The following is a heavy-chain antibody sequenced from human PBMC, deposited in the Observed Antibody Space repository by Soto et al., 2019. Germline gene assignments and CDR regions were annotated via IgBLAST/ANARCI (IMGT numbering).Heavy chain of an antibody. J-gene: IGHJ5*02. CDR3: ARSAVAGTPFSRFDP. Sequence: SLRLSCAASGFTFSSYGMHWVRQAPGKGLEWVAVIWYDGSNKYYADSVKDRFTISRDNSKNTLYLQMNSLRAEDTAVYYCARSAVAGTPFSRFDPWGQGTLVTVSS. CDR2: IWYDGSNK. CDR1: GFTFSSYG. D-gene: IGHD6-19*01. V-gene: IGHV3-33*01.